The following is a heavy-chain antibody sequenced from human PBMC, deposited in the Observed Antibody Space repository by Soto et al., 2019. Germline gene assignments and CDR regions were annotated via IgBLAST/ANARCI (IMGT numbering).Heavy chain of an antibody. CDR1: GYSFTSYW. CDR3: ARQGSPRVIVPSGIDY. V-gene: IGHV5-51*01. Sequence: GESLKISCKGSGYSFTSYWIGWVRQMPGKGLEWMGIIYPGDSDTRYSPSFQGQVTISADKSISTAYLQWSSLKASDTAIYYCARQGSPRVIVPSGIDYWGQGTLVTVSS. CDR2: IYPGDSDT. D-gene: IGHD2-21*01. J-gene: IGHJ4*02.